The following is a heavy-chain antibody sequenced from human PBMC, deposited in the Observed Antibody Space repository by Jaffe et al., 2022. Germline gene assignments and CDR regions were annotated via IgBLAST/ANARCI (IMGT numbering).Heavy chain of an antibody. V-gene: IGHV1-69*05. J-gene: IGHJ5*02. CDR1: GGTFSSYA. D-gene: IGHD2-2*01. Sequence: QVQLVQSGAEVKKPGSSVKVSCKASGGTFSSYAISWVRQAPGQGLEWMGGIIPIFGTANYAQKFQGRVTITTDESTSTAYMELSSLRSEDTAVYYCARVDALGYCSSTSCRNRGWFDPWGQGTLVTVSS. CDR3: ARVDALGYCSSTSCRNRGWFDP. CDR2: IIPIFGTA.